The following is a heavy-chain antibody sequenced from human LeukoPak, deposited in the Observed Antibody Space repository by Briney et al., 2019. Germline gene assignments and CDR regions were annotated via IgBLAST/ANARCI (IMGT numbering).Heavy chain of an antibody. CDR2: IYYSGST. V-gene: IGHV4-59*01. CDR1: GGSISSYY. CDR3: ARGEVALNWFDP. D-gene: IGHD2-15*01. J-gene: IGHJ5*02. Sequence: SETLSLTCTVSGGSISSYYWTWIRQPPGNGLEWIAYIYYSGSTTYNPSLKSRVTISVDNSENQFSLKLRSVTAADTAVYYCARGEVALNWFDPWGQGTLVTVSS.